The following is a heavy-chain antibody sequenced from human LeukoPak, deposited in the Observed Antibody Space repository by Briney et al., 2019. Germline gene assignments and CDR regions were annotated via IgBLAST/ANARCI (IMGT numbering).Heavy chain of an antibody. CDR1: GFTLSGHW. CDR3: VRDSSGSY. CDR2: INGDGSTI. D-gene: IGHD6-19*01. J-gene: IGHJ4*02. V-gene: IGHV3-74*01. Sequence: PGGSLRLSCSASGFTLSGHWMHWVRQTPGKGLVWVSHINGDGSTINYADSVKGRFTISRDNAKNTLYLQMNSLRVEDTAVYYCVRDSSGSYWGQGTLVTVSS.